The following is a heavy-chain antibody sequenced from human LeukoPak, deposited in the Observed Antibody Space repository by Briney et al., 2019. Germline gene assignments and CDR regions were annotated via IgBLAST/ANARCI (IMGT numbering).Heavy chain of an antibody. D-gene: IGHD6-25*01. CDR1: GFTFSSYA. Sequence: GGSLRLSCAASGFTFSSYAMHWVRQAPGKGLEWVAVISYDGSNKYYADSVKGRFTISRDNSKNTLYLQMNSLRAEDTAVYYCAKEDLQAAAGFDAFDIWGQGTMVTVSS. CDR3: AKEDLQAAAGFDAFDI. CDR2: ISYDGSNK. J-gene: IGHJ3*02. V-gene: IGHV3-30-3*01.